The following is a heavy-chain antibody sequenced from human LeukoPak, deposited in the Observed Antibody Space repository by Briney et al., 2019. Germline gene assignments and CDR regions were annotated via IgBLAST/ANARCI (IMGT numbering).Heavy chain of an antibody. V-gene: IGHV1-2*02. CDR2: INPNSGGT. J-gene: IGHJ3*02. CDR3: ARVFHNLLGAYSGTPTVTYDAFDI. Sequence: ASVKVSCKASGYTFTGYYMHWVRQAPGQGLEWMGWINPNSGGTNYAQKFQGRVTMTRDTSISTAYMELSSLRSEGTAVYYCARVFHNLLGAYSGTPTVTYDAFDIWGQGTMVTVSS. CDR1: GYTFTGYY. D-gene: IGHD1-26*01.